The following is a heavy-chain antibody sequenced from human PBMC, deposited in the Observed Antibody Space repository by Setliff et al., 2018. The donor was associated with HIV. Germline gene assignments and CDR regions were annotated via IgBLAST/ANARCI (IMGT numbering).Heavy chain of an antibody. CDR3: AKDHSSSGWPTFDY. D-gene: IGHD6-19*01. CDR2: VGCWGTCT. J-gene: IGHJ4*02. V-gene: IGHV3-23*01. CDR1: GFTFSSYA. Sequence: GGSLRLSCAASGFTFSSYAMSWVRQAPGKGLEWVSTVGCWGTCTYFADSVKGRFTISADTSKNTLYLQMTSLRAEDTAVYYCAKDHSSSGWPTFDYWGQGILVTVSS.